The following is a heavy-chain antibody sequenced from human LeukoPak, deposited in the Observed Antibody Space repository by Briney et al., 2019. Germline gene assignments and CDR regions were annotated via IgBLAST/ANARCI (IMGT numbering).Heavy chain of an antibody. D-gene: IGHD3-10*01. Sequence: SETLSLTCTVSGGSISSYYWSRIRQPPGKGLEWIGYIYYSGSTNYNPSLKSRVTISVDTSKNQFSLKLSSVTAADTAVYYCAGSGSYYPNFDYWGQGTLVTVSS. CDR2: IYYSGST. V-gene: IGHV4-59*01. CDR3: AGSGSYYPNFDY. J-gene: IGHJ4*02. CDR1: GGSISSYY.